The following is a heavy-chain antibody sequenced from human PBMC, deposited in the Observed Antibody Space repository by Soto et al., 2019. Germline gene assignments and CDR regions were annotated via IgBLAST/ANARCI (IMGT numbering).Heavy chain of an antibody. CDR3: ESGGGYSYGPRYYYYGMDV. D-gene: IGHD5-18*01. CDR2: FYPGESDT. CDR1: GYSFTSYW. V-gene: IGHV5-51*01. Sequence: PGESLKIFCKGSGYSFTSYWIGWVRQMPGKGLEWMGIFYPGESDTRYSPSFQGQVTISADKSISTAYLQWSSLKASDTAMYYCESGGGYSYGPRYYYYGMDVWGQGTTVTVSS. J-gene: IGHJ6*02.